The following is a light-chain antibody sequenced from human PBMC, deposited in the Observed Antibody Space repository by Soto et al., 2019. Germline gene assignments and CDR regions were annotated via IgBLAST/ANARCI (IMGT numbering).Light chain of an antibody. Sequence: QSVLTQPPSVSGAPGQRVNISSTGSSSNLGAGYDVHWYQQLPGTAPKLLIYANNNRPSGVPDRFSGSKSGTSASLAITGLQAEDEADYYCQSYDSSLRGHVVFGGGTQLTVL. CDR2: ANN. J-gene: IGLJ2*01. V-gene: IGLV1-40*01. CDR1: SSNLGAGYD. CDR3: QSYDSSLRGHVV.